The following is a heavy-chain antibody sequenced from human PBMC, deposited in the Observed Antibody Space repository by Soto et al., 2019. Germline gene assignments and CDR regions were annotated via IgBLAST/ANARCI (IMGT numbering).Heavy chain of an antibody. V-gene: IGHV3-53*01. CDR2: IYSGGST. CDR1: GFTVSSNY. J-gene: IGHJ6*02. Sequence: GGSLRLSCAASGFTVSSNYMSWVRQAPGKGLEWVSVIYSGGSTYYADPVKGRFTISRDNSKNTLYLQMNSLRAEDTAVYYCARGRENYYYYGMDVWGQGTTVTVSS. CDR3: ARGRENYYYYGMDV.